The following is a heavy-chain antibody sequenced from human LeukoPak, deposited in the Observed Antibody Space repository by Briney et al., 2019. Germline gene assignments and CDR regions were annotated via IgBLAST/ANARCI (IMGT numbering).Heavy chain of an antibody. Sequence: PSETLSLTCTVSGGSITSYYWSWIRQPPGKGLEWIGYIYYSGSTNYNPSLKSRVTISVDTSKNQFSLKLSSVTAADTAVYYCARRSSSRGDYYFDYWGQGTLVTVSS. J-gene: IGHJ4*02. D-gene: IGHD6-13*01. V-gene: IGHV4-59*01. CDR3: ARRSSSRGDYYFDY. CDR1: GGSITSYY. CDR2: IYYSGST.